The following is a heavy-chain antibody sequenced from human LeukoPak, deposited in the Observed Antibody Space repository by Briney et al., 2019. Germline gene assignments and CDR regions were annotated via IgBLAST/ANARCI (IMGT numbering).Heavy chain of an antibody. J-gene: IGHJ4*02. CDR3: ARGEKPYDY. D-gene: IGHD1-26*01. CDR1: GYTFTYYV. Sequence: ASVKVSCKTSGYTFTYYVLSWVRQAPGQGLEWMGWINAYNGNTIDAQKFQGRVTMTTDTSTSTAYMELRSLRSDDTAVYYCARGEKPYDYWGQGTLVSVSS. V-gene: IGHV1-18*01. CDR2: INAYNGNT.